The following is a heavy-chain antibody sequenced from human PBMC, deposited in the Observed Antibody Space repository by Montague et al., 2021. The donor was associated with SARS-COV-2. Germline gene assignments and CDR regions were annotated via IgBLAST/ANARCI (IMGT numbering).Heavy chain of an antibody. D-gene: IGHD3-10*01. CDR2: IYHRGST. J-gene: IGHJ2*01. V-gene: IGHV4-4*02. CDR1: GGSISSSHW. CDR3: AREFRTYGYGGQYWYFDL. Sequence: GTLSLTCAVSGGSISSSHWWSWVRQPPGKGLEWIGEIYHRGSTNYNPSLKSRVTISIDKSKNQFSLKLSSVTAADTAVYYCAREFRTYGYGGQYWYFDLWGRGTLVTVPS.